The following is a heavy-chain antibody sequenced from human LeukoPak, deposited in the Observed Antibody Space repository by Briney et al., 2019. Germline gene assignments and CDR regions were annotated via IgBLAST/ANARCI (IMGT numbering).Heavy chain of an antibody. CDR1: GGSISTYY. CDR3: AGSKIGYCSSTSCAYNWFDP. CDR2: IHTSGNI. Sequence: SETLSLTCTISGGSISTYYWSWIRQSAGRGLEWIGRIHTSGNIEYDPSLKSRITMSLDTSKNQFSLNLSSVSAADTAVYYCAGSKIGYCSSTSCAYNWFDPWGQGTLVTVSS. D-gene: IGHD2-2*01. J-gene: IGHJ5*02. V-gene: IGHV4-4*07.